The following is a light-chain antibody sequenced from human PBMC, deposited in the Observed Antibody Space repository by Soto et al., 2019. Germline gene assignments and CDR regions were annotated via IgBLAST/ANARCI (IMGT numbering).Light chain of an antibody. CDR3: QQYGRSPWT. CDR1: QSVSSSD. V-gene: IGKV3-20*01. J-gene: IGKJ1*01. CDR2: GTS. Sequence: EIVLTQSPGTLSLSPGERATLSCRASQSVSSSDLAWYQQKPGQTPRLLIYGTSNRATGIPDRFSGSVSGTDFTLTISRLEPEDFAVYYCQQYGRSPWTFGQGTKVEIK.